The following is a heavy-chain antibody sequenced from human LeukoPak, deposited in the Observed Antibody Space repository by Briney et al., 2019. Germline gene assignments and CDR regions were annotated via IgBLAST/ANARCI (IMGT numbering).Heavy chain of an antibody. J-gene: IGHJ3*02. D-gene: IGHD3-22*01. Sequence: SETLSLTCSVSGGSISSGDYYWSWIRQPAGKGLEWIGRISSSGSTNYNPSLKSRVTISVDTSKNQFSLKLSSVTAADTAVYFCARGPYSYDSSGAFDIWGQGTMVTVSS. V-gene: IGHV4-61*02. CDR2: ISSSGST. CDR1: GGSISSGDYY. CDR3: ARGPYSYDSSGAFDI.